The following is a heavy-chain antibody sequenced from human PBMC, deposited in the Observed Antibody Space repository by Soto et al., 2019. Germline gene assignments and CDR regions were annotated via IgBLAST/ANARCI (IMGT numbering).Heavy chain of an antibody. J-gene: IGHJ6*02. D-gene: IGHD6-6*01. V-gene: IGHV1-69*01. CDR1: GGTFSSYA. CDR2: IIPIFGTA. Sequence: QVQLVQSGAEVKKPGSSVKVSCKASGGTFSSYAISWVRQAPGQGLEWMGGIIPIFGTANYAQKFQGRVTITADESTSTAYMELSSLRSEDTAVYYCARFIAARRAGWYYYYGMEVWGQGTTVNVSS. CDR3: ARFIAARRAGWYYYYGMEV.